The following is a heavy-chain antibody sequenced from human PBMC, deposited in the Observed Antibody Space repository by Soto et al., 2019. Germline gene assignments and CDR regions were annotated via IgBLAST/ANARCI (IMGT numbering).Heavy chain of an antibody. V-gene: IGHV4-30-4*01. D-gene: IGHD6-13*01. Sequence: PSETLSLTCTVSGGSISSGDYYWSWIRQPPGKGLEWIGYIYYSGSTYYNPSLKSRVTISVDTSKNQFSLKLSSVTAADTAVYYCARTAGDVREYSSSWSFYFDYWGQGTLVTVSS. CDR1: GGSISSGDYY. J-gene: IGHJ4*02. CDR2: IYYSGST. CDR3: ARTAGDVREYSSSWSFYFDY.